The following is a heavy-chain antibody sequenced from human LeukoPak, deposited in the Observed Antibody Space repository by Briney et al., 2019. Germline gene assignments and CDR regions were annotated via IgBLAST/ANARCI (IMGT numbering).Heavy chain of an antibody. CDR2: INPNSGDT. Sequence: ASVKVSCKASGYTFTGYHMHWMRQAPGQGLEWMGRINPNSGDTNHAQKFQGRVAMTRDTSISTAFMELTRLRSDDTAVYYCARDYCSSTSCLFDYWGQGTLVTVSS. J-gene: IGHJ4*02. D-gene: IGHD2-2*01. V-gene: IGHV1-2*06. CDR1: GYTFTGYH. CDR3: ARDYCSSTSCLFDY.